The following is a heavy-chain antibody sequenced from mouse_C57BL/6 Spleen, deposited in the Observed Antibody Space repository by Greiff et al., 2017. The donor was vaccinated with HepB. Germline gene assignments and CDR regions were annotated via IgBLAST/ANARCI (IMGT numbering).Heavy chain of an antibody. CDR1: GYTFTSYT. Sequence: VQLQQSGAELARPGASVKMSCKASGYTFTSYTMHWVKQRPGQGLEWIGYINPSSGYTKYNQKFKDKATLTADKSSSTAYMQLSSLTSEDSAVYYCARKGITTVVATGEYWGQGTTLTVSS. CDR2: INPSSGYT. CDR3: ARKGITTVVATGEY. V-gene: IGHV1-4*01. J-gene: IGHJ2*01. D-gene: IGHD1-1*01.